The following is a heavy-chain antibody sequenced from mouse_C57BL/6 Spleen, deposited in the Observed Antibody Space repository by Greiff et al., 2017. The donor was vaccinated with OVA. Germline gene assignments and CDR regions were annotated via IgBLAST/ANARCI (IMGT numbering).Heavy chain of an antibody. CDR1: GFTFSSYG. CDR3: ARHGNDGYYWFAY. V-gene: IGHV5-6*01. Sequence: EVHLVESGGDLVKPGGSLKLSCAASGFTFSSYGMSWVRQTPDKRLEWVATISSGGSYTYYPDSVKGRFTISRDNAKNTLYLQMSSLKSEDTAMYYCARHGNDGYYWFAYWGQGTLVTVSA. CDR2: ISSGGSYT. D-gene: IGHD2-3*01. J-gene: IGHJ3*01.